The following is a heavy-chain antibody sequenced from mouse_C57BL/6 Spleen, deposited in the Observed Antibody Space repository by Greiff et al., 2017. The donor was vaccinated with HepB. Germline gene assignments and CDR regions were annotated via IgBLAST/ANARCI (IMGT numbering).Heavy chain of an antibody. D-gene: IGHD1-1*01. J-gene: IGHJ1*03. CDR2: IYPGDGDT. Sequence: VQLQESGPELVKPGASVKISCKASGYAFSSSWMNWVKQRPGKGLEWIGRIYPGDGDTNYNGKFKGKATLTADKSSSTAYMQLSSLTSEDSAVYFCARGRLGGSSSVWYFDVWGTGTTVTVSS. CDR1: GYAFSSSW. CDR3: ARGRLGGSSSVWYFDV. V-gene: IGHV1-82*01.